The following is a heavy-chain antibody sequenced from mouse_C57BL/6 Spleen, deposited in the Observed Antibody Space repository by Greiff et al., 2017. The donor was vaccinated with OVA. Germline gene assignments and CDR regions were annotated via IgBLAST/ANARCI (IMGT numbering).Heavy chain of an antibody. J-gene: IGHJ2*01. CDR1: GFNIKDYY. CDR2: IDPEDGDT. Sequence: EVQLVESGAELVRPGASVKLSCTASGFNIKDYYMHWVKQRPEQGLEWIGRIDPEDGDTEYAPKFQGKATMTADTSSNTAYLQLSSLTSEDTAVYYCTVFITTVVATPYFDYWGQGTTLTVSS. V-gene: IGHV14-1*01. D-gene: IGHD1-1*01. CDR3: TVFITTVVATPYFDY.